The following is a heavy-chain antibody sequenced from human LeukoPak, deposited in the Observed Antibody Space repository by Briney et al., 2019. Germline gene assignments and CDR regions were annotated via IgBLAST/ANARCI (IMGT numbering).Heavy chain of an antibody. D-gene: IGHD5-18*01. CDR3: ARDTYRPQLIDS. V-gene: IGHV3-21*05. CDR2: IDSGSDDI. Sequence: GGSLRLSCAASGFSFSLYAMNWVRQAPGKGLEWISYIDSGSDDILHADSVRGRFAISRDNAKNTLYLEMNSLRAEDTAVYYCARDTYRPQLIDSWGQGALVTVSS. CDR1: GFSFSLYA. J-gene: IGHJ4*02.